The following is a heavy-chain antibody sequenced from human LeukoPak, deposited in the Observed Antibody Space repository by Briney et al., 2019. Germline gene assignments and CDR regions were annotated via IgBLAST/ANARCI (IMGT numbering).Heavy chain of an antibody. Sequence: PSETLSLTCTVSGGSISSYYWSWIRQPPGKGLEWIGYIYYSGSTNYNPSLKSRVTISVDTSKNQFSLKLSSVTAADTAVYYCARIYCSSTTCYFPSWFDPWGQGTLVTVSS. CDR3: ARIYCSSTTCYFPSWFDP. CDR2: IYYSGST. V-gene: IGHV4-59*08. D-gene: IGHD2-2*01. CDR1: GGSISSYY. J-gene: IGHJ5*02.